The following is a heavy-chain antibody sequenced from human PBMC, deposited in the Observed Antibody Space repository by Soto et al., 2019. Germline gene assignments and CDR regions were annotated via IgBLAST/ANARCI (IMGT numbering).Heavy chain of an antibody. J-gene: IGHJ3*02. D-gene: IGHD1-1*01. CDR3: ARRGGRGWDPTGAFDI. CDR2: INAGNGNT. CDR1: GYTFTSYA. V-gene: IGHV1-3*01. Sequence: QVQLVQSGAEVKKPGASVKVSCKASGYTFTSYAMHWVRQAPGQRLEWMGWINAGNGNTKYSQKFQGRVTITRDTSASTAYMELSSLRSEDTAVYYCARRGGRGWDPTGAFDIWGQGTMVTVSS.